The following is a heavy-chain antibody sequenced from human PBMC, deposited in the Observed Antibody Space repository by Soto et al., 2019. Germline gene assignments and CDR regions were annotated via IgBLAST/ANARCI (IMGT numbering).Heavy chain of an antibody. D-gene: IGHD3-9*01. CDR3: AGGLLYYATLTGYPPLDY. CDR1: GGSISSGDYY. CDR2: IYYSGST. J-gene: IGHJ4*02. Sequence: QVQLQESGPGLVKPSQTLSLTCTVSGGSISSGDYYWSWIRQPPGKGLEWIGYIYYSGSTYHNPSLKSRIIISVDTSKNQFSLKLSSVTAGDTAVYYCAGGLLYYATLTGYPPLDYWGQGALVTVSS. V-gene: IGHV4-30-4*01.